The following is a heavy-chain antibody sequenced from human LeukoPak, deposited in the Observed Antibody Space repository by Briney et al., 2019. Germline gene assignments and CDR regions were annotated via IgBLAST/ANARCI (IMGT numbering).Heavy chain of an antibody. CDR2: FSGSSGNI. D-gene: IGHD1-1*01. V-gene: IGHV3-21*04. Sequence: GGSLRLSCAASGFTFSTYIMSWVRQAPGKGLEWVSTFSGSSGNIYYADSVKGRFTISRDNAKNSLFLQVNSLRAEDTAVYYCARSTLAPDAFDIWGQGTMVTVSS. CDR1: GFTFSTYI. CDR3: ARSTLAPDAFDI. J-gene: IGHJ3*02.